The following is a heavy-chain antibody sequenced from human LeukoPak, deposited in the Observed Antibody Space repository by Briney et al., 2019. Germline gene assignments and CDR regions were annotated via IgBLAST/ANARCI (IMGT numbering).Heavy chain of an antibody. CDR1: GFTCSSYS. V-gene: IGHV3-21*01. Sequence: GGSLRLSCAASGFTCSSYSMNWVRQAPGKGLEWVSSISSSSSYIYYADSVKGRFTISRDNAKNSLYLQMNSLRAEDTAVYYCARERSGSYYYFDYWGQGTLVTVSS. CDR2: ISSSSSYI. CDR3: ARERSGSYYYFDY. J-gene: IGHJ4*02. D-gene: IGHD1-26*01.